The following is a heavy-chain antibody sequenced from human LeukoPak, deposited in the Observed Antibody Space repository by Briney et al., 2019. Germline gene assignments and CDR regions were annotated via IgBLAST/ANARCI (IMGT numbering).Heavy chain of an antibody. Sequence: ASVKVSCKVSGYTLTELSMHWVRQAPGKGLGWMGGFDPEDGETIYAQKFQGRVTMTEDTSTDTAYMELSSLRSEDTAVYYCATPPHYYYYYGMDVWGQGTTVTVSS. J-gene: IGHJ6*02. CDR3: ATPPHYYYYYGMDV. CDR1: GYTLTELS. CDR2: FDPEDGET. V-gene: IGHV1-24*01.